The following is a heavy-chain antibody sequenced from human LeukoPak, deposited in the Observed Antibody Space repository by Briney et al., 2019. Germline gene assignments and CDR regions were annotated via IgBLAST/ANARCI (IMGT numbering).Heavy chain of an antibody. V-gene: IGHV1-8*01. CDR3: ASCIAARPNRNWFDP. Sequence: GASVKVSCKASGSTFTSYDINWVRQATGQGLEWMGWMNPNSGNTGYAQKFQGRVTMTRNTSISTAYMELSSLRSEDTAVYYCASCIAARPNRNWFDPWGQGTLVTVSS. CDR2: MNPNSGNT. J-gene: IGHJ5*02. CDR1: GSTFTSYD. D-gene: IGHD6-6*01.